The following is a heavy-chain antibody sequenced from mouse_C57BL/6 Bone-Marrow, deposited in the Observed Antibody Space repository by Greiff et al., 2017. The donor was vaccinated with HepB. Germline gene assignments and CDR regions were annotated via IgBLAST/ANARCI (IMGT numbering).Heavy chain of an antibody. J-gene: IGHJ4*01. CDR2: INPSSGYT. CDR1: GYTFTSYT. V-gene: IGHV1-4*01. Sequence: VQLQQSGAELARPGASVKMSCKASGYTFTSYTMHWVKQSPGQGLEWIGYINPSSGYTKYNQKFKDKATLTADKSSSTAYMQLSSLTSEDSAVYYCAKIYYYGSSYGRYAMDYWGQGTSVTVSS. CDR3: AKIYYYGSSYGRYAMDY. D-gene: IGHD1-1*01.